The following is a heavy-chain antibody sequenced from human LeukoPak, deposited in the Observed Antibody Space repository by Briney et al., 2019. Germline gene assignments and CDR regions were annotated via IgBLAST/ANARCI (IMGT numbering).Heavy chain of an antibody. D-gene: IGHD3/OR15-3a*01. CDR3: ARLFVGRHRVNDF. CDR1: GFTFNDYY. J-gene: IGHJ4*02. Sequence: GGSLRLSCAASGFTFNDYYISWIRQAPGKGLERVSYISSGGSTIYYADSVKGRFTISRDNAKNSLFLQMNSLRAEDTAVYYCARLFVGRHRVNDFWGQGTLVTVSS. V-gene: IGHV3-11*01. CDR2: ISSGGSTI.